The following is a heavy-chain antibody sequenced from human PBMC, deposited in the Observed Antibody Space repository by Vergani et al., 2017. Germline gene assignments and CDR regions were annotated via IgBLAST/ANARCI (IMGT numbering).Heavy chain of an antibody. CDR1: GGSFSGYY. CDR3: ARDLRYCSGGSCYYYYYMDV. J-gene: IGHJ6*03. V-gene: IGHV3-7*01. D-gene: IGHD2-15*01. Sequence: VQLQQWGAGLLKPSETLSLTCAVYGGSFSGYYWSWIRQPPGKGLEWVANIKQDGSEKYYVDSVKGRFTISRDNAKNSLYLQMNSLRAEDTAVYYCARDLRYCSGGSCYYYYYMDVWGKGTTVTVSS. CDR2: IKQDGSEK.